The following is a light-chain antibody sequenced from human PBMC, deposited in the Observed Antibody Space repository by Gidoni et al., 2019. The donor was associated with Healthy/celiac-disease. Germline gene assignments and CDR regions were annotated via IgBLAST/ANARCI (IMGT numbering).Light chain of an antibody. Sequence: DIQLTHSPSFLSASVGDSVTITSRASQGISSYLAWYQQKPGKAHKLLIYAASTLQSGVPSRFSGSGSGTEFTLTISSLQPEDFATYYCQQLNSYPPTYTFGQGTKLEIK. CDR3: QQLNSYPPTYT. CDR1: QGISSY. CDR2: AAS. J-gene: IGKJ2*01. V-gene: IGKV1-9*01.